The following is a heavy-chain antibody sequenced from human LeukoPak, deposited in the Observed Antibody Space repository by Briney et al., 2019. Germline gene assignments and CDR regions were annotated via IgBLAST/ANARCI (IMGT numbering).Heavy chain of an antibody. CDR3: ARGRNGPSADYYYGMDV. CDR1: GYTFTSYD. CDR2: MNPNSSNA. V-gene: IGHV1-8*01. Sequence: ASVNVSCKASGYTFTSYDINWVRQAAGQELEWRRGMNPNSSNAAYAQTFQGRLTMTRNTSINTAYMELSSLKSEDTAVYYCARGRNGPSADYYYGMDVWGQGTTVTVSS. D-gene: IGHD3-10*01. J-gene: IGHJ6*02.